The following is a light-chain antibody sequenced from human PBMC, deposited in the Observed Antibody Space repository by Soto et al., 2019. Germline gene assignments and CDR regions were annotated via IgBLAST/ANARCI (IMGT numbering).Light chain of an antibody. CDR2: DAS. J-gene: IGKJ5*01. V-gene: IGKV3-20*01. CDR1: QSVSSSY. CDR3: QQYGSSRIT. Sequence: EIVLTQSPGTLSLSPGERATLSCRASQSVSSSYLAWYQQKPGHAPRLLIYDASSRATGIPDRFSGSGSGKDFTLTISRLEPEDFAVYYCQQYGSSRITFGQGTRLEIK.